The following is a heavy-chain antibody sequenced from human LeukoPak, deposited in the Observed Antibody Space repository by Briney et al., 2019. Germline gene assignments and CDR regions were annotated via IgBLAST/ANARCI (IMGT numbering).Heavy chain of an antibody. CDR1: GYTFTRYD. CDR2: MNPNSGNT. CDR3: TRGQGSSWYYFDY. J-gene: IGHJ4*02. Sequence: ASVKVSCKASGYTFTRYDSNWVRQATGQGLEWMGWMNPNSGNTGYAQKFQGSVTMTRNTSISTAYMELSSLRSEDTAVYYCTRGQGSSWYYFDYWGQGTLVTVSS. V-gene: IGHV1-8*01. D-gene: IGHD6-13*01.